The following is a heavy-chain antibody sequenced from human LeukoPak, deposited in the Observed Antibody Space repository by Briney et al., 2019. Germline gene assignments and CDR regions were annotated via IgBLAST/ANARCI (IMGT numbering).Heavy chain of an antibody. Sequence: GASVKVSCKASGYTFTAYYMHWVRQAPGQGLEWMGWINPDSGGTNYAQKFQGRVTMTRDTSISTAYMELNRLTSDDTAVYYCARIDYDLLTGRALYYFDYWGQGTLVTVSS. CDR3: ARIDYDLLTGRALYYFDY. CDR1: GYTFTAYY. V-gene: IGHV1-2*02. CDR2: INPDSGGT. D-gene: IGHD3-9*01. J-gene: IGHJ4*02.